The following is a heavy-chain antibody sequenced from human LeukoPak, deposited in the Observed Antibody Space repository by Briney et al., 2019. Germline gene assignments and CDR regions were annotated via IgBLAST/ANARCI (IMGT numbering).Heavy chain of an antibody. Sequence: PGGSLRLSCAASGFTFTTYWMHWVRQAPGKGLVWVSHINSDGSITSYADSVKGRFTISRDNAKNSLYLQMNSLRAEDTAIYYCTRVGYIDGGIDYWGQGTLVTVSS. CDR1: GFTFTTYW. J-gene: IGHJ4*02. CDR2: INSDGSIT. V-gene: IGHV3-74*01. D-gene: IGHD5-24*01. CDR3: TRVGYIDGGIDY.